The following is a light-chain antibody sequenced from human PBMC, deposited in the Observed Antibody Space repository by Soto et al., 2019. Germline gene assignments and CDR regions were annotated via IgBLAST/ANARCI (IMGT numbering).Light chain of an antibody. J-gene: IGLJ2*01. CDR2: EVS. CDR3: SSYTTSSTLV. CDR1: SSDVGGHNY. V-gene: IGLV2-14*01. Sequence: QSVLTQPASVSGSPGQSITISCTGTSSDVGGHNYVSWYQQHPGKVPKLIVYEVSDRSSGTSNRFSGSKSGNTASLTISGLQAEDEADYFCSSYTTSSTLVFGGGTKVTVL.